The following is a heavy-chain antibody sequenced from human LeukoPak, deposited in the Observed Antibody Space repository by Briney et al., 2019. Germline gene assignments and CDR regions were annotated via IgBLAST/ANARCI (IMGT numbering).Heavy chain of an antibody. J-gene: IGHJ3*02. CDR3: ASLTNDDIWTGLDAFDI. CDR2: IKQDGSEK. D-gene: IGHD3-9*01. Sequence: GGSLRLSCAASGFTFSSYWMSWVRQAPGKGLEWVANIKQDGSEKYYVDSVKGRFTISRDNAKNSLYLQMNSLRAEDTAVYHWASLTNDDIWTGLDAFDIGSQGTMVTVDS. CDR1: GFTFSSYW. V-gene: IGHV3-7*03.